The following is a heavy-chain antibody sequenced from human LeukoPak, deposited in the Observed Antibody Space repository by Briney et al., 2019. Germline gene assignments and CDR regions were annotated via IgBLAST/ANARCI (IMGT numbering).Heavy chain of an antibody. D-gene: IGHD1-1*01. CDR1: GFTFSSYW. CDR3: ARASNRNSINFDY. J-gene: IGHJ4*02. Sequence: AGGSLRLSCAASGFTFSSYWMHWVRQAPGKGLVWVSRINGDGSTSNYADSVEGRFTISRDNAKNTLYLQMNSLRAEDTAVYSCARASNRNSINFDYWGQGTLVTVSS. CDR2: INGDGSTS. V-gene: IGHV3-74*01.